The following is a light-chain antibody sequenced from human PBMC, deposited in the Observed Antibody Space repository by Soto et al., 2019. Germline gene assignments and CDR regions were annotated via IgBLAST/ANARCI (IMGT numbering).Light chain of an antibody. J-gene: IGKJ2*01. CDR2: GAS. CDR1: QKIRTYY. V-gene: IGKV3-20*01. CDR3: QQCDSSPPT. Sequence: EIVLTQSPGTLSLSPGERATLTCRASQKIRTYYLAWYQQRPGQAPRLLIYGASSRATGVPDRFSGSGSGTDFTLTISRLEHEDFVVYYCQQCDSSPPTFGQGTKLEIK.